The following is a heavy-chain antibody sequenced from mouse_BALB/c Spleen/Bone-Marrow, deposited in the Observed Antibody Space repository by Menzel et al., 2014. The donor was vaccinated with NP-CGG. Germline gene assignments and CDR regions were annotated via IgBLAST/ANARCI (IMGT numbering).Heavy chain of an antibody. CDR2: IDPANGNT. Sequence: VQLQQSGAELVKPGASVKLSCTASGFNVKDTYMHWVKQRPEQGLEWIGRIDPANGNTKYDPKFQGKATITADTSSNTAYLQLSNVTSENTAVSYCASYYYAIVLFSFWGQGTLVSLS. V-gene: IGHV14-3*02. CDR3: ASYYYAIVLFSF. CDR1: GFNVKDTY. D-gene: IGHD1-1*01. J-gene: IGHJ3*01.